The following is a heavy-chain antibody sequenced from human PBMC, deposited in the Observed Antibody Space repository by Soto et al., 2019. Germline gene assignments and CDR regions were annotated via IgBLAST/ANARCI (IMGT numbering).Heavy chain of an antibody. CDR3: ARLTGHYMDV. CDR2: IYPFYSDT. J-gene: IGHJ6*03. Sequence: LGESLKISCKGSGYSFTSYWIFWVRQMPVKGLEFMGIIYPFYSDTRYSPSFQGHVTISSYNSISTSYLQLISLKASYTAMYYCARLTGHYMDVWGKGATVTVSS. CDR1: GYSFTSYW. D-gene: IGHD4-4*01. V-gene: IGHV5-51*01.